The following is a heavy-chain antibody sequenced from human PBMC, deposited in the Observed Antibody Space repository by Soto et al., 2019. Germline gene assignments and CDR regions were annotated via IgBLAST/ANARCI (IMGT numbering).Heavy chain of an antibody. J-gene: IGHJ3*02. Sequence: ASVKVSCKASGYTFTGYYMHWVRQAPGQGLEWMGWINPNSGGTNYAQKFQGRVTMTRDTYISTAYMELSRLRSDDTAVYYGAGNGAMYEAFDIWGQGTMVTVSS. CDR1: GYTFTGYY. V-gene: IGHV1-2*02. CDR3: AGNGAMYEAFDI. CDR2: INPNSGGT. D-gene: IGHD1-26*01.